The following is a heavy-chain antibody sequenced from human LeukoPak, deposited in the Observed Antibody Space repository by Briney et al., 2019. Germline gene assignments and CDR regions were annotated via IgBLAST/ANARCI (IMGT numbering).Heavy chain of an antibody. Sequence: SETLSLTCTVSGGSISSYYWSWIRQPPGKGLEWIGYTYYSGSTNYNPSLKSRVTISVDTSKNQFSLKLSSVTAADTAVYYCARVGRAAAGASAFDIWGQGTMVTVSS. J-gene: IGHJ3*02. CDR3: ARVGRAAAGASAFDI. V-gene: IGHV4-59*01. D-gene: IGHD6-13*01. CDR2: TYYSGST. CDR1: GGSISSYY.